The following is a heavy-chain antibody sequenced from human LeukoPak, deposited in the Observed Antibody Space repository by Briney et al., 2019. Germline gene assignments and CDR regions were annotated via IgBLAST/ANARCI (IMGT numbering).Heavy chain of an antibody. D-gene: IGHD3-16*02. CDR2: ISYDGSNK. Sequence: GGSLRLSCAASGFTFSSYAMHWVRQAPGKGLEWVAVISYDGSNKYYADSVKGRFTISRDNSKNTLYLQMNSLRAEDTAVYYCARALGRLRLGELSSRKYAFDIWGQGTMVTVSS. CDR3: ARALGRLRLGELSSRKYAFDI. V-gene: IGHV3-30*04. CDR1: GFTFSSYA. J-gene: IGHJ3*02.